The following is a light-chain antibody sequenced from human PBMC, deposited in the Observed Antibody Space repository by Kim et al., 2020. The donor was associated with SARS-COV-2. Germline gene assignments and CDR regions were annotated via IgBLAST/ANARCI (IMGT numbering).Light chain of an antibody. CDR2: GKN. CDR3: NSRDSSGNLNWV. Sequence: SSELTQDPAVSVALGQTVRITCQGDSLRSYYASWYQQKPGQAPVLVIYGKNNRPSGIPDRFPGSSSGNTASLTITGAQAEDEADYYCNSRDSSGNLNWVFGGGTQLTVL. J-gene: IGLJ3*02. V-gene: IGLV3-19*01. CDR1: SLRSYY.